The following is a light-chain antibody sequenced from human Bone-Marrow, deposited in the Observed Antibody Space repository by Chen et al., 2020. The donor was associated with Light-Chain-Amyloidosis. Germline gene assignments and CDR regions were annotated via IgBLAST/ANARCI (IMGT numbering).Light chain of an antibody. V-gene: IGLV3-21*02. CDR3: QVWDRSRDRPV. CDR1: NIGSTS. J-gene: IGLJ3*02. CDR2: DDS. Sequence: SYVLTQPSSVSVAPGQTATIACGGNNIGSTSVHWYQQTPGQAPLLFVYDDSDRPSGIPERVSGSNSGNTATLTISRVEAGDEADYDCQVWDRSRDRPVFGGGTKLTVL.